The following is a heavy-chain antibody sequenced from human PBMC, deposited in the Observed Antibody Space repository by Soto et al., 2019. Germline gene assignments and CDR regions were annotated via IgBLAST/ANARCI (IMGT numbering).Heavy chain of an antibody. CDR3: ARDDGELRTDYYYYMDV. CDR1: GGTFSSYT. V-gene: IGHV1-69*04. J-gene: IGHJ6*03. Sequence: ASVKVSCKASGGTFSSYTISWVRQAPGQGLEWMGRIIPILGIANYAQKFQGRVTITADKSTSTAYMELSSLRSEDTAVYYCARDDGELRTDYYYYMDVWGKGTTVTVSS. CDR2: IIPILGIA. D-gene: IGHD1-7*01.